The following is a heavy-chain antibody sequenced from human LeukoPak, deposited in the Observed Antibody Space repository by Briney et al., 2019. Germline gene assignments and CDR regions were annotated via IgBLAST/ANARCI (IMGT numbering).Heavy chain of an antibody. V-gene: IGHV1-69*04. D-gene: IGHD1-26*01. J-gene: IGHJ4*02. CDR3: AREGDGSYYGTTYFDY. CDR1: GGTFSSCA. Sequence: VASVKVSCKASGGTFSSCAISWVRQAPGQGLEWMGRIIPILGIANYAQKFQGRVTITADKSTSTAYMELSGLRSEDTAVYYCAREGDGSYYGTTYFDYWGQGTLVTVSS. CDR2: IIPILGIA.